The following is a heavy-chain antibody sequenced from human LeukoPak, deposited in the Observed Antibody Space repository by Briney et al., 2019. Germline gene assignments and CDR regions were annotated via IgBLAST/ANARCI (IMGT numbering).Heavy chain of an antibody. CDR3: ARGIDYGSGRATFGY. D-gene: IGHD3-10*01. J-gene: IGHJ4*02. Sequence: PGGSLRLSCAASGFTFSSYSMNWVRQAPGKGLEWVSSISSSSSYIYYADSLKGRFTISRDNAKNSLYLQMNSLRAEDTAVYYCARGIDYGSGRATFGYWGQGTLVTVSS. V-gene: IGHV3-21*01. CDR1: GFTFSSYS. CDR2: ISSSSSYI.